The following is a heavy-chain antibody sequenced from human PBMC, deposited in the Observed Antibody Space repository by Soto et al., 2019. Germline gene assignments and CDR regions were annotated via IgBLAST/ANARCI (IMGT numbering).Heavy chain of an antibody. CDR1: GFNFSNHW. CDR2: ITSDGKSK. J-gene: IGHJ5*02. CDR3: ARESGDWPLNGFDP. V-gene: IGHV3-74*01. D-gene: IGHD2-21*02. Sequence: PGGSLRLSCAASGFNFSNHWMHWVRQRPGEGLVWVSRITSDGKSKAYAESVKGRFAISRDNAKNTLYLQMNGPTAEDTAVYYCARESGDWPLNGFDPWGLGTLVTVSS.